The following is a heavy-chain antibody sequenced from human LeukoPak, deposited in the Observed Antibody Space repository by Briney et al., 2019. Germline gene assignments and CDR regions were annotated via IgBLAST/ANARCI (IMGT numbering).Heavy chain of an antibody. D-gene: IGHD2-15*01. CDR1: GYTFTGYY. V-gene: IGHV1-2*02. J-gene: IGHJ4*02. CDR2: INPNSGGT. Sequence: ASVKVSCKASGYTFTGYYMHWVRQAPGQGLEWMGWINPNSGGTNYAQKFQGRVTMTRDTSISTAYMELSRLRSDDTAVYYCARSLTIVVVAATGYWGQGILVTVSS. CDR3: ARSLTIVVVAATGY.